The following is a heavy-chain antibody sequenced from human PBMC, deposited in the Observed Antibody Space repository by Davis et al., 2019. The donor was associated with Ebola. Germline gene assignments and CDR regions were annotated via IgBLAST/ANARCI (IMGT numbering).Heavy chain of an antibody. CDR3: ARGLNSAGLGADLDY. D-gene: IGHD1-26*01. CDR2: INPSGGST. CDR1: GYTFTSYY. V-gene: IGHV1-46*04. J-gene: IGHJ4*02. Sequence: AASVKVSCKASGYTFTSYYMHWVRQAPGQGLEWMGIINPSGGSTSYADSVKGRFTISRDNAKNTLYLQMNSLRAEDTAVYYCARGLNSAGLGADLDYWGQGTLVTVSS.